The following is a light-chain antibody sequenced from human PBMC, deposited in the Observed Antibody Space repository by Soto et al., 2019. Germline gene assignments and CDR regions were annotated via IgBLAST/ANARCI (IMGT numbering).Light chain of an antibody. CDR2: AAY. CDR1: QTISSW. CDR3: LQDYNYPWT. J-gene: IGKJ1*01. Sequence: QTTQPPPTLSGSVGDRVNTTRRASQTISSWLAWYHQKTGKATKLLIYAAYSLQSGVPSRFSGSGSGTEVTLNISRLQPEECATYYCLQDYNYPWTFGPGTNV. V-gene: IGKV1-6*01.